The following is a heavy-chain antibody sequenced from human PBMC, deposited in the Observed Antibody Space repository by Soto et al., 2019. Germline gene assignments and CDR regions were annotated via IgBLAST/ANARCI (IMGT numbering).Heavy chain of an antibody. CDR3: ARPEQQLVRYYYYGMDV. Sequence: ASVKVSCKAFGYTFTSYGISWVRQAPGQGLEWMGWISAYNGNTNYAQKLQGRVTMTTDTSTSTAYMELRSLRSDDTAVYYCARPEQQLVRYYYYGMDVWGQGTTVTVSS. J-gene: IGHJ6*02. D-gene: IGHD6-13*01. CDR2: ISAYNGNT. V-gene: IGHV1-18*01. CDR1: GYTFTSYG.